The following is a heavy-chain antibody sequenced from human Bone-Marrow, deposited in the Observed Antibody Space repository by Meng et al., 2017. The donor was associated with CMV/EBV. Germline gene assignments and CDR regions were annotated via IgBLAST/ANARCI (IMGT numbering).Heavy chain of an antibody. Sequence: SGFSFRAHGMHWVRQAPVKGLEWVAGIWYDGSKTYYPDSVKGRFTTSRDNSKNTVYLQMNSLRVEDTAMYYCAKDVGMGSGWSYFENWGQGTLVTVSS. CDR1: GFSFRAHG. CDR3: AKDVGMGSGWSYFEN. J-gene: IGHJ4*02. CDR2: IWYDGSKT. D-gene: IGHD6-19*01. V-gene: IGHV3-33*06.